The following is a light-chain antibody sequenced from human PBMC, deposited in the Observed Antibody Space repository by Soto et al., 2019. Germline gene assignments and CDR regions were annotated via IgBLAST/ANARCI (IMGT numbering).Light chain of an antibody. V-gene: IGKV3-11*01. Sequence: EIVLTQSPATLSLSPWERATLSCRASQGVSSYLAWYQQKPGQAPRLLIYDASTRAPGIPARFSGSGTGTDFTLTISSLEPEDSAVYHCQQRSNWPSITFGQGTRLEIK. J-gene: IGKJ5*01. CDR2: DAS. CDR3: QQRSNWPSIT. CDR1: QGVSSY.